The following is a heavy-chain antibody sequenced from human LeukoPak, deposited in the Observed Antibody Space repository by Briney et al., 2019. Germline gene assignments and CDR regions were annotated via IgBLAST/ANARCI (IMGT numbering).Heavy chain of an antibody. CDR3: ATQNFDY. CDR2: ITGGGYDT. J-gene: IGHJ4*02. V-gene: IGHV3-23*01. Sequence: GGSLRLSCAASGFTFNTFAVNWVRQAPGMGLEWVSGITGGGYDTFYSDSVKGRFTISRDNSNNMVYLQMTSLRVEDTAVYYCATQNFDYWGQGTLVTVSS. CDR1: GFTFNTFA.